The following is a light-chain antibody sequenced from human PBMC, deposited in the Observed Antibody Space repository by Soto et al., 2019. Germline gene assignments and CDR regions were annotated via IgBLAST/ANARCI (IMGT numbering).Light chain of an antibody. V-gene: IGLV1-47*01. J-gene: IGLJ7*01. CDR3: AAWDDSLSVPV. Sequence: QSVLTQPPSASGTPGQRVTISCSGSRSNIGSNYVYWYQQLPGTAPKLLIYRNNQRPSGVPDRFSGSKSGTSYSLAISGLRSEDEADYYCAAWDDSLSVPVFGGGTQLTVL. CDR1: RSNIGSNY. CDR2: RNN.